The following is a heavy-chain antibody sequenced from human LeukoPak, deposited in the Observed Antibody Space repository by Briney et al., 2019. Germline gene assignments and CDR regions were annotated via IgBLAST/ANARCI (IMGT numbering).Heavy chain of an antibody. D-gene: IGHD3-10*01. Sequence: GGSLRLSCGVSGFXFSSYAMSWVRQAPGKGLEWVSVIYSGGSTYYADSVKGRFTISRDNSKNTLYLQMNSLRAEDTAVYYCARGGSRYFHNWGQGTLVTVST. J-gene: IGHJ4*02. V-gene: IGHV3-66*01. CDR2: IYSGGST. CDR1: GFXFSSYA. CDR3: ARGGSRYFHN.